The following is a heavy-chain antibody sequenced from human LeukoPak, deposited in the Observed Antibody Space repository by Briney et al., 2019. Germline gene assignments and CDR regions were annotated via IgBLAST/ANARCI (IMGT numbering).Heavy chain of an antibody. D-gene: IGHD4-23*01. CDR1: GFSFSGSW. CDR2: INSDGSTT. V-gene: IGHV3-74*03. Sequence: QPGRSLRLSCAASGFSFSGSWMHWVRQAPAKGLVWVSRINSDGSTTTYADSVQGRFTISRDNAKNTLYLQMNSLRAEDTAVYYCIRGLGGGSDYWGLGTLVTVTS. J-gene: IGHJ4*02. CDR3: IRGLGGGSDY.